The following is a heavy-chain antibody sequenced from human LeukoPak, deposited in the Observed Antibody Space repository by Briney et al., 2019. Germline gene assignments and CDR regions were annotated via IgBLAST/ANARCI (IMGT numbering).Heavy chain of an antibody. D-gene: IGHD6-13*01. CDR3: AKKGYSSSWYYFDY. J-gene: IGHJ4*02. V-gene: IGHV4-38-2*02. Sequence: SETLSLTRTVSGYSISSGYYWGWIRQPPGKGLEWIGSIYHSGSTYYNPSLKSRVTISVDTSKNQFSLKLSSVTAADTAVYYCAKKGYSSSWYYFDYWGQGTLVTVSS. CDR1: GYSISSGYY. CDR2: IYHSGST.